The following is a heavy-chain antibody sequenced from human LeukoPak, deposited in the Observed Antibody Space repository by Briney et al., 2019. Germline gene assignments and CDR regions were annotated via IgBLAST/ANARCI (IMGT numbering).Heavy chain of an antibody. D-gene: IGHD3-22*01. CDR3: ARATYYYDSSGYRAVYYFDY. V-gene: IGHV3-74*01. Sequence: GGPLRLSCAASGFTFSSHWMHWVRQAPGEGLVWVSRINTDETITTYADSVKGRFTISRDNAKNTLYLQMNSLRAEDTAVYYCARATYYYDSSGYRAVYYFDYWGQGTLVTVSS. CDR1: GFTFSSHW. CDR2: INTDETIT. J-gene: IGHJ4*02.